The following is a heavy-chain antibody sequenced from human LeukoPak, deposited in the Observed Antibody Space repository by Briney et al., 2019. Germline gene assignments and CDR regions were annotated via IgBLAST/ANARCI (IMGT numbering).Heavy chain of an antibody. V-gene: IGHV3-48*03. CDR1: GFTFSNYE. D-gene: IGHD5-18*01. CDR2: ISSSGSSI. J-gene: IGHJ3*02. CDR3: AREASGYSYGLDAFDI. Sequence: VGSLRLSCAASGFTFSNYEMNWVRQAPGKGLEWVSYISSSGSSIYYADSVKGRFTISRDNAKNSLYLQMNSLRAEDTAVYYCAREASGYSYGLDAFDIWGQGTMVTVSS.